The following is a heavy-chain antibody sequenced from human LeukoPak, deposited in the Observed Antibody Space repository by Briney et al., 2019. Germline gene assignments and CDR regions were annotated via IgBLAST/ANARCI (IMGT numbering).Heavy chain of an antibody. V-gene: IGHV3-23*01. CDR2: ISISGGT. Sequence: GGSLRLSCAASGFTFNTYAMSWVRQAPGKGLEWVSVISISGGTYYADSVKGRFTISRDISKNTVFLQMDSLRVEDTAVYYCAKDFRIGYSAHFDYWGQGALVTVSS. CDR3: AKDFRIGYSAHFDY. CDR1: GFTFNTYA. J-gene: IGHJ4*02. D-gene: IGHD2-21*01.